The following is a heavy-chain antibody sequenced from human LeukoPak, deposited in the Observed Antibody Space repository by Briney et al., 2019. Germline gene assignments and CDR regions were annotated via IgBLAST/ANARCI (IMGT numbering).Heavy chain of an antibody. V-gene: IGHV3-23*01. Sequence: GGSLRLSCAASGFTFSSYAVNWVRQAPGKGLEWVSSIRGSGDSTYYADSVKGRFIISRDNSKNTLYLQISSLRVEDTAIYYCAKDGISGWPANHLDFWGQGTLVTGSS. CDR2: IRGSGDST. CDR1: GFTFSSYA. CDR3: AKDGISGWPANHLDF. J-gene: IGHJ4*02. D-gene: IGHD6-19*01.